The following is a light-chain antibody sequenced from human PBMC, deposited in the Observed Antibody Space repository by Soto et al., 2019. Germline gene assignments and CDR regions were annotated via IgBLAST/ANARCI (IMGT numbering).Light chain of an antibody. Sequence: EVVLTQSPGTLSLSPGERATLSFWASQRINTSYLAWYQQKPGQAPRLIVSGASIRATGIPDRFSGSGSGTDFTLTISRLEPEDFGVYYCQQYGPSRTFGQGTKVDI. CDR2: GAS. CDR3: QQYGPSRT. J-gene: IGKJ1*01. V-gene: IGKV3-20*01. CDR1: QRINTSY.